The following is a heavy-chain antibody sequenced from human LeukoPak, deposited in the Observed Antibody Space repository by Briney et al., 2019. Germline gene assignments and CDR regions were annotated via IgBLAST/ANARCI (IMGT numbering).Heavy chain of an antibody. Sequence: ASGTVSCTVSGYTLTELSMHWVRQAPGKGREWMGGFDPEDGETIYAQKFQGRVTMTEDTSTDTAYMELSSLRSEDTAVYYCATEMPDITMVRGVIAEYYYYGMDVWGQGTTVTVSS. D-gene: IGHD3-10*01. CDR1: GYTLTELS. V-gene: IGHV1-24*01. J-gene: IGHJ6*02. CDR3: ATEMPDITMVRGVIAEYYYYGMDV. CDR2: FDPEDGET.